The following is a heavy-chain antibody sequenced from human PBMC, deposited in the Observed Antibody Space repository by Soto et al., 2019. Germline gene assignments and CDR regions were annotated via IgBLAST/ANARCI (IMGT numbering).Heavy chain of an antibody. CDR1: GFTVRSTY. V-gene: IGHV3-66*01. CDR3: ARAIVLVPAAMAGSWFDP. CDR2: IYSGGST. D-gene: IGHD2-2*01. J-gene: IGHJ5*02. Sequence: GGSLRLSCAASGFTVRSTYMSWVRHAPGKGLEWVSVIYSGGSTYYADSVKGRFTISRDNSKNTLYLQMNSLRAEDTAVYYCARAIVLVPAAMAGSWFDPWGQGTLVTVSS.